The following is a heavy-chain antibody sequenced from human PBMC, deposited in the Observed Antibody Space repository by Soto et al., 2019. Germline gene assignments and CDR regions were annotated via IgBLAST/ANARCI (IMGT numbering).Heavy chain of an antibody. CDR3: ARGYFDWLSLIDY. J-gene: IGHJ4*02. CDR2: INPNSGGT. CDR1: GYTFTGYY. V-gene: IGHV1-2*04. D-gene: IGHD3-9*01. Sequence: ASVKVSCKASGYTFTGYYIHWVRQAPGQGLEWMGWINPNSGGTNYAQKFQGWVTMTRDTSISTAYMELSRLRSDDTAMYYCARGYFDWLSLIDYWGQGTLVNVSS.